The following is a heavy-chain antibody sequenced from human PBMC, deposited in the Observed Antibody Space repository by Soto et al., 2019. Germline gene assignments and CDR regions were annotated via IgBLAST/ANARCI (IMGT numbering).Heavy chain of an antibody. V-gene: IGHV3-23*01. Sequence: GGSLRLSCAASGFTFSSYAMSWVRQAPGKGLEWVSVISGGGGTTYYADSVKGRFTISRDNSKNTLYLQMNSLRAEDTAVYYCAKSNVLLVLVAADYWGQGTLVTVSS. CDR3: AKSNVLLVLVAADY. CDR1: GFTFSSYA. CDR2: ISGGGGTT. D-gene: IGHD2-15*01. J-gene: IGHJ4*02.